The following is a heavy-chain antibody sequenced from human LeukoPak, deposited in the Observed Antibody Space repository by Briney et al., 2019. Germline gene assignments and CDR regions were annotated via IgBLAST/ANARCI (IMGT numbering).Heavy chain of an antibody. D-gene: IGHD1-20*01. CDR2: ISYSSSAI. Sequence: AGGSLRLSCAASGFTFSTYSMNWVRQAPGKGLEWVSYISYSSSAIYYADSVKGRFSISRDNSKNTLYLQMNNLRAEDTAVYYCAKEGGDTWTNFYFHYWGQGTLVTVSS. V-gene: IGHV3-48*01. CDR3: AKEGGDTWTNFYFHY. J-gene: IGHJ4*02. CDR1: GFTFSTYS.